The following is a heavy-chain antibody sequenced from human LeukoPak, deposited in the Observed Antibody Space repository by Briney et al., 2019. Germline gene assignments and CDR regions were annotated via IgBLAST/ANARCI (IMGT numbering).Heavy chain of an antibody. J-gene: IGHJ5*02. D-gene: IGHD3-10*01. Sequence: PGGSLRLSCAASGFTFSSYAMSWVRQAPGKELEWVSGISGSGSDTYHADSVKGRFTISRDNSKNTLYLQMNSLRDEDTAVYYCAKDRYNSGGDWFDPWGQGTLVTVSS. CDR3: AKDRYNSGGDWFDP. CDR1: GFTFSSYA. V-gene: IGHV3-23*01. CDR2: ISGSGSDT.